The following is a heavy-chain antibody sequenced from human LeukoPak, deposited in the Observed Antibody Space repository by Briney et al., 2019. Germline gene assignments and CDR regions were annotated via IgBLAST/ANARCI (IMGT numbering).Heavy chain of an antibody. D-gene: IGHD6-13*01. CDR2: ISTSSHYM. CDR3: ARVGTSTWYVLYYFDY. V-gene: IGHV3-21*01. Sequence: PGGSLRLSCAASGFTFSTYTMNWVRQAPGKGLECVSSISTSSHYMYYADSVKGRSTISRDDAKNSLYLQMDSLRAEDTAVYYCARVGTSTWYVLYYFDYWGPGTLVTVSS. CDR1: GFTFSTYT. J-gene: IGHJ4*02.